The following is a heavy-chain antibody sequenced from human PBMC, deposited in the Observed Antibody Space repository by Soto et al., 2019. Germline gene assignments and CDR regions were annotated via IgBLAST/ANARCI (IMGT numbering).Heavy chain of an antibody. Sequence: GASVKVSCKASGGTFSSYTISWVRQAPGQGLEWMGRIIPILGIANYAQKFQGRVTITADKSTSTAYMELSSLRSEDTAVYYCAGVNGLCSSTRYYELDTRDQESLVTISS. V-gene: IGHV1-69*02. CDR1: GGTFSSYT. CDR2: IIPILGIA. J-gene: IGHJ5*01. CDR3: AGVNGLCSSTRYYELDT. D-gene: IGHD2-2*01.